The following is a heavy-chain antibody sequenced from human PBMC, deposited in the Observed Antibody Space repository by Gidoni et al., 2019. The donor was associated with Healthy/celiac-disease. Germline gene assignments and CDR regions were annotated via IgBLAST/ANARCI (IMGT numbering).Heavy chain of an antibody. CDR1: GFTFSSYW. Sequence: EVQLVESGGGLVQPGGSLRLSCAASGFTFSSYWMHWVRQAPGKGLVWVSRINRDGSSKRYAESVKGRFTIARDNAKNTLYRKMNSLRAEDTAGYYCARGGWELDFDYWGQGTLVTVSS. CDR3: ARGGWELDFDY. D-gene: IGHD1-26*01. V-gene: IGHV3-74*01. J-gene: IGHJ4*02. CDR2: INRDGSSK.